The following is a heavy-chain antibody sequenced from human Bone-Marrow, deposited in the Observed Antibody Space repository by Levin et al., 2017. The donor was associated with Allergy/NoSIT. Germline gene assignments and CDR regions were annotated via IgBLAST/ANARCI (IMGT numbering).Heavy chain of an antibody. CDR3: ARENGSSWFY. V-gene: IGHV4-39*02. J-gene: IGHJ4*02. D-gene: IGHD6-13*01. CDR1: GGSISSGFYY. CDR2: IYSSGMT. Sequence: PSETLSLTCTVSGGSISSGFYYWGWIRQSPEKGLEWIASIYSSGMTYFNPSLRSRVTISQDTSKNQFSLKLRSVTAADTAVYYCARENGSSWFYWGQGSLVTVSS.